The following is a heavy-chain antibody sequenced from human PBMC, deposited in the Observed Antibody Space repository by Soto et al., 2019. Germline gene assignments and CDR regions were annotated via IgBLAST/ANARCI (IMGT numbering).Heavy chain of an antibody. D-gene: IGHD6-13*01. J-gene: IGHJ4*02. Sequence: QVQLQESGPGLVKPSETLSLTCTVSGGSVSSGSYYWSWIRQPPGKGLEWIGEVNHSGSTDYNASLKSRVTISLDTSKSQFSLKLSSVTAADTAVYYCARGRKGYSSNWYVDWGQGTQVTVSS. CDR2: VNHSGST. CDR1: GGSVSSGSYY. CDR3: ARGRKGYSSNWYVD. V-gene: IGHV4-61*01.